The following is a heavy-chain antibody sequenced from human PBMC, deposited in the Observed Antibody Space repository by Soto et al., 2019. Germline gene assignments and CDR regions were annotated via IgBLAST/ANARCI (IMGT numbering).Heavy chain of an antibody. CDR1: GLTFSSFA. J-gene: IGHJ6*02. Sequence: PGGSLRLSCAASGLTFSSFAMSWVRQAPGKGLEWVSGISGSGGSTYHADSVKGRFIISRDNSKNMLYLQMNSVRPEDAAVYYCAKXHSSSPSPQYYYYGMDVWGQGTTVTVSS. CDR3: AKXHSSSPSPQYYYYGMDV. D-gene: IGHD6-13*01. V-gene: IGHV3-23*01. CDR2: ISGSGGST.